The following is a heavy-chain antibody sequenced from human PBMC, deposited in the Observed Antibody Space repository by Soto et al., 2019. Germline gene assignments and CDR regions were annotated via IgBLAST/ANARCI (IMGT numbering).Heavy chain of an antibody. Sequence: AXVKVSCNSSGYTFTSYYMHWVRQAPGQGLEWMGIINPSGGGTSYAQKFQGRVTMTRDTSTSTVYMELSSLRSEDTAMYYCARRAVAGNFDYWGQGTLVTVSS. CDR2: INPSGGGT. D-gene: IGHD6-19*01. V-gene: IGHV1-46*01. J-gene: IGHJ4*02. CDR1: GYTFTSYY. CDR3: ARRAVAGNFDY.